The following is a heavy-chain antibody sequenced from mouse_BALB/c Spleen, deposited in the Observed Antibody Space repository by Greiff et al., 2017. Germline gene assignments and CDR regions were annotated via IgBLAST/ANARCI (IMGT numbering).Heavy chain of an antibody. CDR2: INPSNGGT. Sequence: VQLHQSGAELVKPGASVKLSCKASGYTFTSYYMYWVKQRPGQGLEWIGEINPSNGGTNFNEKFKSKATLTVDKSSSTAYMQLSSLTSEDSAVYYCTTVTTARYFDYWGQGTTLTVSS. CDR3: TTVTTARYFDY. J-gene: IGHJ2*01. V-gene: IGHV1S81*02. CDR1: GYTFTSYY. D-gene: IGHD1-2*01.